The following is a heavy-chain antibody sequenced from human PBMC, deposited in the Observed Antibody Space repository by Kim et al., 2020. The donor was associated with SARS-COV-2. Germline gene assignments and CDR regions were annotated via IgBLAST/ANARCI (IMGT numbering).Heavy chain of an antibody. CDR1: GGSISSSSYY. CDR3: ARGLDYGGNSGFDY. V-gene: IGHV4-39*07. CDR2: IYYSGST. Sequence: SETLSLTCTVSGGSISSSSYYWGWIRQPPGKGLEWIGSIYYSGSTYYNPSLKSRVTISVDTSKNQFSLKLSSVTAADTAVYYCARGLDYGGNSGFDYWGQGTLVTVSS. J-gene: IGHJ4*02. D-gene: IGHD4-17*01.